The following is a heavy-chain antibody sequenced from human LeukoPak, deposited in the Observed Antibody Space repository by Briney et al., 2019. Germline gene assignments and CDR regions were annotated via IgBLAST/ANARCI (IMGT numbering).Heavy chain of an antibody. CDR2: IYTSGST. CDR3: AKDHDYSTLRQFDY. J-gene: IGHJ4*02. Sequence: PGGSLRLSCAASGFTVSSNYMSWVRQAPGKRLEWVSVIYTSGSTYYADSVKGRFTISRDNSKNTLYLQMNSLRAEDTAVYYCAKDHDYSTLRQFDYWGQGTLVTVSS. V-gene: IGHV3-53*01. D-gene: IGHD4-11*01. CDR1: GFTVSSNY.